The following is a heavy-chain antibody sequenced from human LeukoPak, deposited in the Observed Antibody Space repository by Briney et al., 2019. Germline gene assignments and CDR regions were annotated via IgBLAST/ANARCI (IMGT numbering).Heavy chain of an antibody. Sequence: GGSLRFSCAASGFTFDDYAMHWVRQAPGKGLEWVSGISWNSGSIGYADSVKGRFTISRDNAKNSLYLQMNGLRAEDTAVYYCAELGITMIGGVWGKGTTVTISS. CDR1: GFTFDDYA. D-gene: IGHD3-10*02. V-gene: IGHV3-9*01. CDR2: ISWNSGSI. J-gene: IGHJ6*04. CDR3: AELGITMIGGV.